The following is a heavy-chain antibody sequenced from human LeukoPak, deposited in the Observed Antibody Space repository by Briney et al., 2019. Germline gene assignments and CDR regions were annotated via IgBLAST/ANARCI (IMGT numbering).Heavy chain of an antibody. D-gene: IGHD3-9*01. J-gene: IGHJ3*02. CDR2: INHSGST. V-gene: IGHV4-34*01. Sequence: SETLSLTCAVYGGSFSGYYWSWIRQPPGKGLEWIGEINHSGSTNYNPSLKSRVTISVDTSKNQFSLKLSSVTAADTAVYYCAREVGVRYFDLADAFDIWGQGTMVTVSS. CDR3: AREVGVRYFDLADAFDI. CDR1: GGSFSGYY.